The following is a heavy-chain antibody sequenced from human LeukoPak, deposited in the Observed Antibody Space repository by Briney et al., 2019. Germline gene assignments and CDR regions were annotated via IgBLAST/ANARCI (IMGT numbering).Heavy chain of an antibody. CDR1: GGSMTSYY. V-gene: IGHV4-59*06. CDR2: IYYSGST. J-gene: IGHJ4*02. CDR3: ARNGITFGGVILYFDY. Sequence: PSETLSLTCTVSGGSMTSYYWSWIRQHPGKGLEWIGYIYYSGSTYYNPSLKSRVTISVDTSKNQFSLKLSSVTAADTAVYYCARNGITFGGVILYFDYWGQGTLVTVSS. D-gene: IGHD3-16*02.